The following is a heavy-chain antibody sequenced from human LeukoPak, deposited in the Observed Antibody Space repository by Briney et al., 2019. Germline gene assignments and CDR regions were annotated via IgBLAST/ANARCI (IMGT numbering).Heavy chain of an antibody. Sequence: GSTNYNPSLRSRVTISVDTSKNQFSLKLSSVTAADTAVYYCARRTIRGVIKYWDQGTLVTVSS. CDR2: GST. V-gene: IGHV4-34*01. J-gene: IGHJ4*02. D-gene: IGHD3-10*01. CDR3: ARRTIRGVIKY.